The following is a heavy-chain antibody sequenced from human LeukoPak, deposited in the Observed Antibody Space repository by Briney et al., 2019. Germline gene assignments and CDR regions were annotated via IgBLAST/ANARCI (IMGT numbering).Heavy chain of an antibody. CDR1: GFGFSGFN. Sequence: GGSLRLSCAASGFGFSGFNLNWVRQAPGKGLEWVSCITGGSNYINYVDSVRGRFTISRDKAKNSLYLQMHSLRSEDTAVYYCARVGSGYTYGYYFDLWGQGTLVTVSS. V-gene: IGHV3-21*01. CDR2: ITGGSNYI. J-gene: IGHJ4*02. D-gene: IGHD5-18*01. CDR3: ARVGSGYTYGYYFDL.